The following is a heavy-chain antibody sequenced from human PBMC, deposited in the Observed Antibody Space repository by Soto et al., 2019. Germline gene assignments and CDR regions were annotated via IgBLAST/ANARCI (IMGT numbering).Heavy chain of an antibody. V-gene: IGHV1-18*01. D-gene: IGHD6-6*01. Sequence: QVQLVQSGAEVKKPGASVKVSCKTSGYTFTTYAISWVRQAPGQGLEWMGWISAYNGKADYAQNFQGRITMTTDTSTTTVYMELKSLISDDTAVYYCARRGGNSSPSDFWGQGTLVTVSS. J-gene: IGHJ4*02. CDR2: ISAYNGKA. CDR1: GYTFTTYA. CDR3: ARRGGNSSPSDF.